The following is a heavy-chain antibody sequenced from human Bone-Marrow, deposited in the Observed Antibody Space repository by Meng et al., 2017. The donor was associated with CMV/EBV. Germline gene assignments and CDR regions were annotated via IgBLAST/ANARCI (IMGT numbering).Heavy chain of an antibody. CDR1: GFTVSSNY. J-gene: IGHJ6*02. Sequence: GESLKISCAASGFTVSSNYMSWVRQAPGKGLEWVSVIYSGGSTYYADYVKGRFTISRDNSKNTLYLQMNSLRAEDTAVYYCARNTAMAHYGMDVWGQGTTVTVSS. D-gene: IGHD5-18*01. CDR3: ARNTAMAHYGMDV. V-gene: IGHV3-53*01. CDR2: IYSGGST.